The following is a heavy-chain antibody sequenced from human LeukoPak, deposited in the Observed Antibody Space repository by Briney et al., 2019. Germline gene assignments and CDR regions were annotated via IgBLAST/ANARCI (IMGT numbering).Heavy chain of an antibody. J-gene: IGHJ5*02. CDR1: GYTFTSNY. D-gene: IGHD3-22*01. Sequence: ASVKVSCKASGYTFTSNYMHWVRQAPGQGLEWMGIINPSGGSTSYAQKFQGRVTMTRDMSTSTVYMELSSLRSEDTAVYYCAREVYYDSSGYQGWFDPWGQGTLVTVSS. CDR3: AREVYYDSSGYQGWFDP. CDR2: INPSGGST. V-gene: IGHV1-46*01.